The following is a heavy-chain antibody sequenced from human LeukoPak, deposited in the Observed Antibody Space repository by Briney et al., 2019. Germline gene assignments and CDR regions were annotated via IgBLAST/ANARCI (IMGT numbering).Heavy chain of an antibody. Sequence: SETLSLTCTVSGGSISSYYWSWIRQPPGKGLEWIGYIYYSGSTYYNPSLKSRVTISVDTSKNQFSLKLSSVTAADTAVYYCARSIVVVTAPYSDAFDIWGQGTMVTVSS. CDR3: ARSIVVVTAPYSDAFDI. J-gene: IGHJ3*02. D-gene: IGHD2-21*02. CDR2: IYYSGST. CDR1: GGSISSYY. V-gene: IGHV4-59*08.